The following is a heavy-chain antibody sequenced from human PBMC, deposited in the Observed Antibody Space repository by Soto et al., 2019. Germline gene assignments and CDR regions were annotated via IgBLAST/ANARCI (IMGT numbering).Heavy chain of an antibody. CDR3: VRVGARFVWNVINDAFDI. CDR2: ISGGGTT. V-gene: IGHV3-23*01. CDR1: GFNFYDYH. J-gene: IGHJ3*02. Sequence: EVQLLESGGGSVQPGGSLRLSCEASGFNFYDYHMGWVRQAPGKGLEWVSAISGGGTTYYADSLKGRFTVSRDNSKSMLYLQMNSLRPEDTAVYYCVRVGARFVWNVINDAFDIWGLGTKVTVAS. D-gene: IGHD3-10*01.